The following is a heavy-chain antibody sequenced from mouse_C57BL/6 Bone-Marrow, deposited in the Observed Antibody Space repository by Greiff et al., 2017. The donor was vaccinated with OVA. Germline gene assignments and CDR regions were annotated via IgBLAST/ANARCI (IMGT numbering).Heavy chain of an antibody. Sequence: VQLKESGPELVKPGASVKMSCKASGYTFTDYYMHWVKQKPGKGLEWIGEIYPGSGNTYYNEKFKGKATLTADTSSSTAYMQLSSLTSEDSAVYFCAFYYGNYDAMDYWGQGTSVTVSS. CDR3: FYYGNYDAMDY. V-gene: IGHV1-83*01. J-gene: IGHJ4*01. D-gene: IGHD2-1*01. CDR2: YPGSGNTY. CDR1: YTFTDYYM.